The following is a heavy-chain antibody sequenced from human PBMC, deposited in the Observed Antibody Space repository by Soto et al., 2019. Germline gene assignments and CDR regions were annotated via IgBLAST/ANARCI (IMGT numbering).Heavy chain of an antibody. D-gene: IGHD2-21*02. J-gene: IGHJ6*02. CDR1: GYTFTSYG. CDR3: ARDRGDCGNSEGMDV. CDR2: ISAYNGNT. V-gene: IGHV1-18*01. Sequence: ASVKVSCKASGYTFTSYGISWVRQAPGQGLEWMGWISAYNGNTNYAQKLQGRVTMTTDTSTSTAYMGLRSLRSDDTAVYYCARDRGDCGNSEGMDVWGQGTTVTVSS.